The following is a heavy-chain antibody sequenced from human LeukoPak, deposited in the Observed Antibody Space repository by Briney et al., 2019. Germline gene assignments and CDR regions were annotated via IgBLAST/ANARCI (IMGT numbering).Heavy chain of an antibody. CDR1: GFTFSSYW. CDR3: ARDRDWGYFDY. D-gene: IGHD3/OR15-3a*01. J-gene: IGHJ4*02. Sequence: GGSLRLSCAASGFTFSSYWMHWVRQVPGKGLVWVSHINSDGSSTTYADSVKGRFTISRDNARNTLYLQMNSLRAEDTAVYYCARDRDWGYFDYWGQGTLVTVSS. CDR2: INSDGSST. V-gene: IGHV3-74*01.